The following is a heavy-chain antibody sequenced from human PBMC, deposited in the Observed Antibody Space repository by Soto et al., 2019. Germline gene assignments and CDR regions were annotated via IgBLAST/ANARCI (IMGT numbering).Heavy chain of an antibody. CDR2: INHTGGT. CDR1: GGSVNGYY. J-gene: IGHJ5*01. Sequence: PXETLSRTCAVYGGSVNGYYWNWIRQPPGKGLEWIGEINHTGGTHYNTSLKSRVTMSVDTSKNQFSLRLSSVTAADTAIYYCATRITVFGLLIPPFDSWGQGTQVIVSS. D-gene: IGHD3-3*01. CDR3: ATRITVFGLLIPPFDS. V-gene: IGHV4-34*01.